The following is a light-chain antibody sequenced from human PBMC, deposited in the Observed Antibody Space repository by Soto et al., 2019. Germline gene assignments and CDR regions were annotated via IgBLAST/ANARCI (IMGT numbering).Light chain of an antibody. V-gene: IGLV1-40*01. CDR3: QSYDSSLSGFYV. Sequence: QSVLTQPPSVSGAPGQRVTISCTGSSSNIGAGHDVHRYQQLPGRAPKLLIYANSNRPSGVPDRFSGSRSGTSASLAITGLQAEDEADYSCQSYDSSLSGFYVFGTGTKLTVL. CDR2: ANS. J-gene: IGLJ1*01. CDR1: SSNIGAGHD.